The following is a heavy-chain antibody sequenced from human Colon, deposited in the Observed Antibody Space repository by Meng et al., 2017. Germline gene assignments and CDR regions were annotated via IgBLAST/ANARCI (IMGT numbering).Heavy chain of an antibody. V-gene: IGHV4-59*01. Sequence: SETLSLTCSVSGASISSDYWTWIRQPPGKGLEFIAYISDSGSPNHNPSLKSRVTLSLDTSKHQFSLNLASVTAADTAVYYCARVASVTRYIAYWGHGNRVNGAS. CDR1: GASISSDY. CDR2: ISDSGSP. CDR3: ARVASVTRYIAY. J-gene: IGHJ4*01. D-gene: IGHD4-17*01.